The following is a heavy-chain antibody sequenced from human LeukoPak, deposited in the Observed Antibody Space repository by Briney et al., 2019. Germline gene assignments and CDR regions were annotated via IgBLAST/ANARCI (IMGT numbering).Heavy chain of an antibody. Sequence: GGSLRLSCAASGFNFSNYAMTWVRQAPGKGLEWVSTVNSNDRPYYADSVKGRFTISRDNSKNTLYLQMNTRRVEDTALYYCAKARAAVVEAAINYWGQGILVTVSP. CDR3: AKARAAVVEAAINY. CDR2: VNSNDRP. D-gene: IGHD2-15*01. J-gene: IGHJ4*02. V-gene: IGHV3-23*01. CDR1: GFNFSNYA.